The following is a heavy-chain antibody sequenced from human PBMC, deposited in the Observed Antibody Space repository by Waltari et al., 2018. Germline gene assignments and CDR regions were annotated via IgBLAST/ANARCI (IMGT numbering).Heavy chain of an antibody. CDR2: IYTSGST. Sequence: QVQLQESGPGLVKPSETLSITCTVSGGSISSYYWCWIRQPARKGLDWIVRIYTSGSTNYHPSLKSRGTMSVDTSKIQVSLKLSSVTAADTAVYYCARDTYYYDSSGYYDWYFDLWGRGTLVTVSS. J-gene: IGHJ2*01. V-gene: IGHV4-4*07. CDR1: GGSISSYY. CDR3: ARDTYYYDSSGYYDWYFDL. D-gene: IGHD3-22*01.